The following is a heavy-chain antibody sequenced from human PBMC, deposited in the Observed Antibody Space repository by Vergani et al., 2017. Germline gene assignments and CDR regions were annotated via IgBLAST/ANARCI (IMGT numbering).Heavy chain of an antibody. CDR1: GGSISSRSYY. J-gene: IGHJ4*02. Sequence: QLQLQESGPGLVKPSETLSLTCTVSGGSISSRSYYWGWSRQPPGKGLAWIGSIYYSGSTYSNPSLKSRVTISVDTSKNQFSLKLSSVTAADTAVYYCARHQIAAAVSDYWGQGTLVTVSS. D-gene: IGHD6-13*01. CDR3: ARHQIAAAVSDY. CDR2: IYYSGST. V-gene: IGHV4-39*01.